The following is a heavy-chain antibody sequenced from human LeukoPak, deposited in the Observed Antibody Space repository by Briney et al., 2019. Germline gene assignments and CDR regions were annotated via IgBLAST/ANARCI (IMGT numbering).Heavy chain of an antibody. V-gene: IGHV3-66*01. J-gene: IGHJ3*02. CDR2: IYSGGST. CDR3: ARVSGYGDAFDI. CDR1: GFTFYDYG. D-gene: IGHD3-22*01. Sequence: GGSLRLSCAASGFTFYDYGMSWVRQAPGKGLEWVSVIYSGGSTYYADSVKGRFTISRDNSKNTLYLQMNSLRAEDTAVYYCARVSGYGDAFDIWGQGTMVTVSS.